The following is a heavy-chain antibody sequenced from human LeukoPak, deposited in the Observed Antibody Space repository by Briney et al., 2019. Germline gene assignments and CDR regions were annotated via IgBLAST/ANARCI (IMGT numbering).Heavy chain of an antibody. D-gene: IGHD6-19*01. Sequence: GGSLRLSCAASGFTFSSYAMHWVRQAPGKGLEWVAVISYDGSNKYYADSVKGRFTISRDNSKNTLYLQMNSLRAEDTAVYYCAGTAVAGRRYFSYDYWGQGTLVTASS. J-gene: IGHJ4*02. V-gene: IGHV3-30-3*01. CDR3: AGTAVAGRRYFSYDY. CDR2: ISYDGSNK. CDR1: GFTFSSYA.